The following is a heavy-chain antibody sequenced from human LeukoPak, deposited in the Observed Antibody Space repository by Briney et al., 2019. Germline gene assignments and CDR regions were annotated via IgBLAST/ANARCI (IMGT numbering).Heavy chain of an antibody. D-gene: IGHD3-16*01. CDR1: GYSISTGYY. V-gene: IGHV4-38-2*02. CDR2: FYHGGST. J-gene: IGHJ4*02. Sequence: SETLSLTCTVSGYSISTGYYWDWIRQPPGKGLEWIGTFYHGGSTYYNPSLKSRVTISVDTSKNQFSLKLSSVTAADTAVYYCARDHWGIDYWGQGTLVTVSS. CDR3: ARDHWGIDY.